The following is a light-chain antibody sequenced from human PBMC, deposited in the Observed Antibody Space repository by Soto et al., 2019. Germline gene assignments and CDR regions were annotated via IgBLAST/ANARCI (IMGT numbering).Light chain of an antibody. CDR3: QQRDRWPRT. CDR1: QSVSSY. CDR2: GAS. J-gene: IGKJ2*01. Sequence: EIVLTQSPATLSLSPGDRATLSCRASQSVSSYLAWYQHKPGQAPRLLIYGASNRATAIPARFSGRGSGTDFTLTISRLESDDSAVYYCQQRDRWPRTFGQGTKVEIK. V-gene: IGKV3-11*01.